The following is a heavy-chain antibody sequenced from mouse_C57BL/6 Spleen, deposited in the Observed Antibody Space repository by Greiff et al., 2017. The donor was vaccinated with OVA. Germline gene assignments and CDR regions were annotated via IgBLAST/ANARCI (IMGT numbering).Heavy chain of an antibody. CDR1: GYTFTDYE. CDR3: TRGLTGTDWYFDV. D-gene: IGHD4-1*01. CDR2: IDPETGGT. J-gene: IGHJ1*03. V-gene: IGHV1-15*01. Sequence: QVQLQQSGAELVRPGASVTLSCKASGYTFTDYEMHWVKQTPVHGLEWIGAIDPETGGTAYNQKFKGKAILTADKSSSTAYMELRSLTSEDSAVYYCTRGLTGTDWYFDVWGTGTTVTVSS.